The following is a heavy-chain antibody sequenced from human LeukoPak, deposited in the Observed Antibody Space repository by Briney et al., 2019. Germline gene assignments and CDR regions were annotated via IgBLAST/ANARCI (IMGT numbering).Heavy chain of an antibody. CDR3: ARDRRGRNWFDP. J-gene: IGHJ5*02. CDR1: GGSISSYY. D-gene: IGHD3-16*01. CDR2: IYYSGST. V-gene: IGHV4-59*01. Sequence: PSETLSLTCTVSGGSISSYYWSWIRQPPGKGLEWIGYIYYSGSTNYNPSLKSRVTISVDTSKNQFSLKLSSVTAADTAVYYCARDRRGRNWFDPWGQGTLVTVS.